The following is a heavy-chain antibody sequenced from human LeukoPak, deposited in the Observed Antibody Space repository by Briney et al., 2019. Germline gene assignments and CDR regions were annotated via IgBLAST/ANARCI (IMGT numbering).Heavy chain of an antibody. CDR2: ISSNGGST. CDR1: GFTFRSYA. D-gene: IGHD3-10*01. Sequence: GGSLRLSCSASGFTFRSYAMHWVHQAPGKGLEYVSAISSNGGSTYYADSVKGRFTISRDNSKNTLYLQMSSLRAEDTAVYYCVKAIFYGSGSYYNFGGWYFDYWGQGTLVTVSS. CDR3: VKAIFYGSGSYYNFGGWYFDY. V-gene: IGHV3-64D*06. J-gene: IGHJ4*02.